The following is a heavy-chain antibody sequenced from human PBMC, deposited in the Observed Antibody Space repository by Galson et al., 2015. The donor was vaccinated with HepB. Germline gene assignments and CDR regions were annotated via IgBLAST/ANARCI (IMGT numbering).Heavy chain of an antibody. CDR3: ARERGSIFSQLFYFDY. CDR1: GFTFNGYS. Sequence: SLRLSCAASGFTFNGYSMNWVRQAPGKGLEWLSYISSSSSTTIYYADAVKGRFTISRDNAKSSLYLQMNSLRAEDTAVYCCARERGSIFSQLFYFDYWGQGALVTVSS. J-gene: IGHJ4*02. CDR2: ISSSSSTTI. D-gene: IGHD3-9*01. V-gene: IGHV3-48*04.